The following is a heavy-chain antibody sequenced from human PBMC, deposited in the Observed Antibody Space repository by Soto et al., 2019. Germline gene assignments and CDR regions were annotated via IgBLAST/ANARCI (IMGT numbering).Heavy chain of an antibody. D-gene: IGHD3-3*01. CDR2: ISAYSGDT. CDR1: GYTFTNYA. Sequence: ASVKVSCKTSGYTFTNYAINWVRQAPGQGLQWMGWISAYSGDTKYAQRFQDRLTVTTDPSTTTAYMELRSLRSDDTAVYYCARDGRAFSIFGETMDVWGQGTTVTV. J-gene: IGHJ6*02. CDR3: ARDGRAFSIFGETMDV. V-gene: IGHV1-18*01.